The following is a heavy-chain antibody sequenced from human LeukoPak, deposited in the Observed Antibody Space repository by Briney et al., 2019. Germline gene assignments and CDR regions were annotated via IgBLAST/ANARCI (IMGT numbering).Heavy chain of an antibody. CDR3: AKMAGGSYYYYYYMDV. V-gene: IGHV3-48*01. J-gene: IGHJ6*03. CDR1: GFTFSSYS. CDR2: ISSSSTI. D-gene: IGHD1-26*01. Sequence: GGSLRLSCAASGFTFSSYSMNWVRQAPGKGLEWVSYISSSSTIYYADSVKGRFTISRDNAKNSLYLQMNSLRAEDTAVYYCAKMAGGSYYYYYYMDVWGKGTTVTVSS.